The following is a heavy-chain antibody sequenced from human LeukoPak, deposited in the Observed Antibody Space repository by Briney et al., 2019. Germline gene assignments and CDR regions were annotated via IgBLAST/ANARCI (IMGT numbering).Heavy chain of an antibody. V-gene: IGHV3-23*01. J-gene: IGHJ4*02. Sequence: GGSLRLSCAASGFTFNSYAMSWVRQAPGKGLEWVSAITDTGGDTYHADSVKGRFTISRDKPKNTLYLQMNSLRAEDTATYYCAKGSSSSRPYYFDHWAPGTLVTVSS. CDR3: AKGSSSSRPYYFDH. CDR2: ITDTGGDT. CDR1: GFTFNSYA. D-gene: IGHD6-6*01.